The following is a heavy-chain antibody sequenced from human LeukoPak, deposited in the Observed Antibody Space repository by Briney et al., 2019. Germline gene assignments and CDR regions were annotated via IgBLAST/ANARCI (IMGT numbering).Heavy chain of an antibody. J-gene: IGHJ3*02. CDR2: IYTSGST. CDR3: ARDPLRGQWLALWAFDI. D-gene: IGHD6-19*01. CDR1: GGSISSYY. Sequence: SETLSLTCTVSGGSISSYYWSWIRQPAGKGLEWIGRIYTSGSTNYNPSLKSRVTISVDKSKNQFSLKLSSVTAADTAVYYCARDPLRGQWLALWAFDIWGQGTMVTVSS. V-gene: IGHV4-4*07.